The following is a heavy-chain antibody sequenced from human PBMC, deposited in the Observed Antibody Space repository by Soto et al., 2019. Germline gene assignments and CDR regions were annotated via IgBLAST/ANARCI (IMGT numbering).Heavy chain of an antibody. J-gene: IGHJ5*02. D-gene: IGHD6-13*01. V-gene: IGHV1-8*02. CDR2: MNPGSGKT. CDR1: GYTFINFD. Sequence: ASVKVSCKASGYTFINFDISWVRQAAGQGLEWLGWMNPGSGKTGYASKFQGRVAMTRDASTGTSHLELSSLTSDDTAVYYCARMASAGTLNWFDPGGQGTLVTVPS. CDR3: ARMASAGTLNWFDP.